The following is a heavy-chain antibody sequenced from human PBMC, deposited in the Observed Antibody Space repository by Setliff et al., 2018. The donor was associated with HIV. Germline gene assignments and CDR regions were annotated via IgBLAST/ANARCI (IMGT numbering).Heavy chain of an antibody. Sequence: VNPTETLTLTCTVSGFSLSNARMGVSWIRQPPGKALEWLAHIFSNDERSYSTSLKSRLTISKDTSKSQVVLTMTNMDPVDTATYYCARIFDTMVRGVIITTGSFDPWGQGTLVTVSS. J-gene: IGHJ5*02. CDR1: GFSLSNARMG. D-gene: IGHD3-10*01. CDR3: ARIFDTMVRGVIITTGSFDP. V-gene: IGHV2-26*01. CDR2: IFSNDER.